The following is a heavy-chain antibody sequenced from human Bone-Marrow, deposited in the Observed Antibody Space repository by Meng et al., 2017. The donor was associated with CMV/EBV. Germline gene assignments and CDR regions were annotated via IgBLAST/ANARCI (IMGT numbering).Heavy chain of an antibody. V-gene: IGHV3-30*04. D-gene: IGHD6-13*01. Sequence: GESLKISCAASGFTFSSYAMHWVRQAPGKGLEWVAVISYDGSNKYYADSVKGRFTISRDNSKNTLYLQMNSLRAEDTAVYYCARDRVGIAASHSSSWARYWYYGMDVWGQGTTVTVSS. CDR1: GFTFSSYA. CDR2: ISYDGSNK. CDR3: ARDRVGIAASHSSSWARYWYYGMDV. J-gene: IGHJ6*02.